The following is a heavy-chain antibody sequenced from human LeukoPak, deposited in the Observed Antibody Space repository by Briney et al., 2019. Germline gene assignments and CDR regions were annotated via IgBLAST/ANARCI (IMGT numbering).Heavy chain of an antibody. D-gene: IGHD4-11*01. CDR1: GGSISSYY. J-gene: IGHJ5*02. V-gene: IGHV4-59*01. CDR3: ARGRVTTVEDL. Sequence: ETLSLTCTVSGGSISSYYWSWIRQPPGKGLEWIGYIYYSGSTNYNPSLKSRVTISVDTSKNQFSLKLSSVTAADTAVYYCARGRVTTVEDLWGQGTLVTVSS. CDR2: IYYSGST.